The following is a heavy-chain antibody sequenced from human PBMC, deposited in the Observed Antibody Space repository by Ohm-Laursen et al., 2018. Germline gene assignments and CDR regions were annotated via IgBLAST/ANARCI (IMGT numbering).Heavy chain of an antibody. V-gene: IGHV3-48*04. D-gene: IGHD4-17*01. CDR2: IDASGGTI. CDR1: GLTFRTYS. J-gene: IGHJ4*02. Sequence: GSLRLSCAASGLTFRTYSMNWVRQSPGKGLEWLSYIDASGGTIYYADSVKGRLTISRDNAKNSLHLQMSGLRGEDTAVYYCARGAPFYGGFDYWGQGTLVTVSS. CDR3: ARGAPFYGGFDY.